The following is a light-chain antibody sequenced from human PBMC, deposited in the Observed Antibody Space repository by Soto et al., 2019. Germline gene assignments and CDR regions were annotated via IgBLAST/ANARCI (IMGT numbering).Light chain of an antibody. CDR2: EGS. J-gene: IGLJ2*01. Sequence: QSALTQPASVSGSPGQSITISCTGTSSDVGSYNVVSWYQHHPGKAPKLMIYEGSKRPSGVSNRFSGSKSGNTASLTISGLQAEDEADYYCCSYAGSVVFGGRTKLTVL. CDR3: CSYAGSVV. CDR1: SSDVGSYNV. V-gene: IGLV2-23*01.